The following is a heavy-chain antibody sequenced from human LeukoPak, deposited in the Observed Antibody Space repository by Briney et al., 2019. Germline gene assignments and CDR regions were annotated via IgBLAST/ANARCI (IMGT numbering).Heavy chain of an antibody. CDR1: GFTFSSYA. D-gene: IGHD3-22*01. CDR2: ISYDGSNK. V-gene: IGHV3-30-3*01. J-gene: IGHJ1*01. Sequence: GGSLRLSCAASGFTFSSYAMHWVRQAPGKGLEWVAVISYDGSNKYYADSVKGRFTISRDNSKNTLYLQMNSLRAEDTAVYYCARPRSYYYDSSIRHWGQGTLVTVSS. CDR3: ARPRSYYYDSSIRH.